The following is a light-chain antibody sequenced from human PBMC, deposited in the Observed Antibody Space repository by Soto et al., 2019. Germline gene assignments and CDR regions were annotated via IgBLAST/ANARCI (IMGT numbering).Light chain of an antibody. CDR1: QSISGS. Sequence: DIQMTQSPSSLSASVGDRVTITCRASQSISGSLEWYQQKPGKAPKLLIYAASNLKSGVPSRFSGSGSGTEYTLTISRLQPDDSASYYCQQYNGYWTFGQGTRVEIK. CDR3: QQYNGYWT. CDR2: AAS. V-gene: IGKV1-5*03. J-gene: IGKJ1*01.